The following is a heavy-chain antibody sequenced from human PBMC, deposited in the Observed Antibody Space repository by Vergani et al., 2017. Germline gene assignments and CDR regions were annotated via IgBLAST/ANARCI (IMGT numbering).Heavy chain of an antibody. J-gene: IGHJ5*02. CDR1: GSTARGNY. CDR3: ARGNYYGSGTYVDP. D-gene: IGHD3-10*01. Sequence: ELQLVESGVGLVHPGGPLRFPGAAPGSTARGNYMPWVRQAPGKGLEWVSHISSGDETYYADSVKGRVTISRDTSKNTLHLQINNLRVEDTAVYYCARGNYYGSGTYVDPWGQGTLVTVSS. V-gene: IGHV3-66*02. CDR2: ISSGDET.